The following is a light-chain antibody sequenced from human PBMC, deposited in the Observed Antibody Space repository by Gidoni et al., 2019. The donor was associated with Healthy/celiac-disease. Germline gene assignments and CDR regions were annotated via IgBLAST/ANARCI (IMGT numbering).Light chain of an antibody. CDR2: GAS. CDR3: QQYDSSPRT. J-gene: IGKJ2*01. Sequence: EIVLTQSPGTLSLSPGERATFSCRARQSVSSSYLAWYQQKPGQAPRLLIYGASSRATGIPDRFSGSGSGTDFTLLISRLEPEDFAVYYCQQYDSSPRTFGQGTKLEIK. V-gene: IGKV3-20*01. CDR1: QSVSSSY.